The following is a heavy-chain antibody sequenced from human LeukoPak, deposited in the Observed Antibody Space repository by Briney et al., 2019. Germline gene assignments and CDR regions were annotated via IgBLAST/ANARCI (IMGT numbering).Heavy chain of an antibody. J-gene: IGHJ5*02. Sequence: PSQTLSLTCAVSGGSISSGGYSWSWIRQPPGKGLEWIGYIYHSGSTYYNPSLKSRVTISVDRSKNQFSLKLSSVTAADTAVYYCARARGGYDPTDNWFDPWGQGTLVTVSS. V-gene: IGHV4-30-2*01. CDR2: IYHSGST. CDR1: GGSISSGGYS. D-gene: IGHD5-12*01. CDR3: ARARGGYDPTDNWFDP.